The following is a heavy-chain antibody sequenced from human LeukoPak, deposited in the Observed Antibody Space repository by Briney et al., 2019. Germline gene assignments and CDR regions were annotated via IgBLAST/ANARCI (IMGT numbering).Heavy chain of an antibody. J-gene: IGHJ6*03. CDR1: GGSISPYY. CDR3: ARRAAAVGTYYMDV. CDR2: IYYSGGT. Sequence: ASETLSLTCTVSGGSISPYYWNWIRQPPGKGLEWIGYIYYSGGTNYSDSLKSRVTISVDTSQNQFSLRLSSMTAADTAVYYCARRAAAVGTYYMDVWGKGTTVTVSS. D-gene: IGHD6-13*01. V-gene: IGHV4-59*01.